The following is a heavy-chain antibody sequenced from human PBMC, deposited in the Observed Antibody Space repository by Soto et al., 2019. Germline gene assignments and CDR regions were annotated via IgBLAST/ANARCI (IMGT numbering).Heavy chain of an antibody. CDR1: GGTFSYYA. V-gene: IGHV1-69*01. Sequence: QMQLVQSRAEVKKPGSSVKVSCKASGGTFSYYAISWVRQAPGQGLEWMGGIIPIFGTANYAQKFQGRVTITADESTSTAYMELSSLRSEDTAMYYCARALLGYCSSTSCSPFDPWGQGTLVTVSS. J-gene: IGHJ5*02. CDR3: ARALLGYCSSTSCSPFDP. CDR2: IIPIFGTA. D-gene: IGHD2-2*03.